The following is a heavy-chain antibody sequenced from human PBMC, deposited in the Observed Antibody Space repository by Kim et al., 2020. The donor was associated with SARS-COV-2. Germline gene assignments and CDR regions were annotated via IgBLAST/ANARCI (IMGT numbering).Heavy chain of an antibody. CDR3: ARLHFSSTSPPVFLVSYMDV. D-gene: IGHD2-2*01. Sequence: GRGGEWSRRIYYSGGTNPTPYLKSRVTRSEDTSKNKFSLKLSSVTAADTAVYYCARLHFSSTSPPVFLVSYMDVWGKGTTVTVS. CDR2: IYYSGGT. V-gene: IGHV4-39*01. J-gene: IGHJ6*03.